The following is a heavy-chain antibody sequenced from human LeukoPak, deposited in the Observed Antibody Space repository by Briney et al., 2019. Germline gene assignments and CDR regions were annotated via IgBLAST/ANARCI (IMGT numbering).Heavy chain of an antibody. CDR2: ISYDGSNK. CDR3: ARMYSSSMSALDV. D-gene: IGHD6-6*01. Sequence: PGGSLRLSCAASGFTCSSYAMHWVRQAPGKELQWVAVISYDGSNKYYADSVKGRFTISRDNSKNTLYLQMNSLRAEDTAVYYCARMYSSSMSALDVWGQGTTVTVSS. J-gene: IGHJ6*02. CDR1: GFTCSSYA. V-gene: IGHV3-30-3*01.